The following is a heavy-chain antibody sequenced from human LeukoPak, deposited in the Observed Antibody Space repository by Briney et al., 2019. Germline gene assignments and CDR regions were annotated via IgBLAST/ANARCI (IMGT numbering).Heavy chain of an antibody. CDR2: MSPNSGNT. J-gene: IGHJ6*03. D-gene: IGHD2-15*01. V-gene: IGHV1-8*01. CDR1: GYTFTSYD. CDR3: ARGGANYCSGGSCYSAIAKEGMDV. Sequence: ASVKVSCKASGYTFTSYDINWVRQATGQGLEWMGWMSPNSGNTGYAQKFQGRVTMTRNTSISTAYMELSSLRSEDTAVYYCARGGANYCSGGSCYSAIAKEGMDVWGKGTTVTVSS.